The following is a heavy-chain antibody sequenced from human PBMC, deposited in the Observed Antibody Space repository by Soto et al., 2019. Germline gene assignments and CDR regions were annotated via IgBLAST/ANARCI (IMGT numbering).Heavy chain of an antibody. V-gene: IGHV1-2*02. CDR2: INAHSGGT. J-gene: IGHJ5*02. Sequence: GASVKVSCKASGFSFTGYYIHWLRQAPGQGLEWMGWINAHSGGTEYAQKFRGRVTLTRDTSIATAYLTLTSLTSDDTALYYCAKDLTRQLAYWLDPWGQGTQVTVSS. CDR1: GFSFTGYY. D-gene: IGHD6-6*01. CDR3: AKDLTRQLAYWLDP.